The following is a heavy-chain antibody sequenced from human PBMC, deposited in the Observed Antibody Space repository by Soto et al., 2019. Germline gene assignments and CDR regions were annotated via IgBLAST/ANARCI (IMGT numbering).Heavy chain of an antibody. Sequence: QVQLQESGPGLVKPSETLSLTCTVSGGSISSYYWNWIRQPPGKGLEWIGYIYYSGSTNYNPSLKTRVPISVHTSKAQFPLKRSSVTAADTSVYYCAGEGYYVSSGSQHRSTYSFNYWGQGTLVTVSS. CDR3: AGEGYYVSSGSQHRSTYSFNY. CDR1: GGSISSYY. J-gene: IGHJ4*02. V-gene: IGHV4-59*01. D-gene: IGHD3-22*01. CDR2: IYYSGST.